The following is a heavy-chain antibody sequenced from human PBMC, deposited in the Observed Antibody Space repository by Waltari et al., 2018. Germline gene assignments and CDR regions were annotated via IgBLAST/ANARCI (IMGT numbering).Heavy chain of an antibody. V-gene: IGHV3-23*04. J-gene: IGHJ4*02. CDR2: ISGGGSST. CDR1: GFTFISYA. CDR3: AKVGDGSDY. Sequence: EVQLVESGGGLVQPGGSLRLSCAASGFTFISYAMRWARQAPGEGLEWESAISGGGSSTYYADSVKCRFTISRDKSKNTLYLQMNSLRAEDTAVYYCAKVGDGSDYWGQGTLVTVSS.